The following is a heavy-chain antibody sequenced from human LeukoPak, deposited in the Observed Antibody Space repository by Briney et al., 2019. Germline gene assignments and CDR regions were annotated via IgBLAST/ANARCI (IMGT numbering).Heavy chain of an antibody. Sequence: SETLSLTCTVSGGSISSYYWSWIRQPPGKGLEWIGYIYYSGSTNYNPSLKSRVTISVDTSKNQSSLKLSSVTAADTAVYYCARDSIFQQLTRGAFDIWGQGTMVTVSS. D-gene: IGHD6-13*01. CDR1: GGSISSYY. CDR2: IYYSGST. J-gene: IGHJ3*02. CDR3: ARDSIFQQLTRGAFDI. V-gene: IGHV4-59*01.